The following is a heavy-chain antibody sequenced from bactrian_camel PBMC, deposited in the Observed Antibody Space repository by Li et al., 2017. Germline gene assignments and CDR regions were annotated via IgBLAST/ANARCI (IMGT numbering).Heavy chain of an antibody. Sequence: QLVESGGGSVQAGGSLKLSRVASGYTLPLHMAWFRRLPGQGREGVAAIAGDGSTNYADSVKGRFTISRDGAKNVIVLQMGSLKPEDTGTYYCAADLVTDGPFLNDTEYYYWGQGTQVTVS. CDR3: AADLVTDGPFLNDTEYYY. CDR1: GYTLPLH. D-gene: IGHD1*01. CDR2: IAGDGST. V-gene: IGHV3S53*01. J-gene: IGHJ4*01.